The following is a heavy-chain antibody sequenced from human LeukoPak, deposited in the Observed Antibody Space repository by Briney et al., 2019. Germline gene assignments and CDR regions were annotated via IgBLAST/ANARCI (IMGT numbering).Heavy chain of an antibody. J-gene: IGHJ5*02. CDR1: GFTFKLYW. V-gene: IGHV3-74*01. CDR3: VRGGPSTWS. Sequence: GGSLRLSCAASGFTFKLYWMHWVRQVPGKRPVWVSRINDDGSDTIYADSVRGRFTISRDDAKNTVYLQMNNLRAEDTAVYYCVRGGPSTWSWGQGTLVTVSS. CDR2: INDDGSDT. D-gene: IGHD2-15*01.